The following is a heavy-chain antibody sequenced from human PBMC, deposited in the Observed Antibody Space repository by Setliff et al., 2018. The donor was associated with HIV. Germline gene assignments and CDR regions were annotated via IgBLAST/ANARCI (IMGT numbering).Heavy chain of an antibody. Sequence: PSETLSLTCAVYGGSFSGYYWSWIRQSPGKGLEWIGEINHSESTNYNPSVKRRVTISIDTSKNQISLKLSSVTAADTAVYYCARGHSCDSYGYYLRGFDIWGPGTMVTVS. D-gene: IGHD3-22*01. CDR1: GGSFSGYY. V-gene: IGHV4-34*01. J-gene: IGHJ3*02. CDR2: INHSEST. CDR3: ARGHSCDSYGYYLRGFDI.